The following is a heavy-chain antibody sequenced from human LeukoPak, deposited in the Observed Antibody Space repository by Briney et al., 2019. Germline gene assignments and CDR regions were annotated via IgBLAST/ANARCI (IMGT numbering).Heavy chain of an antibody. Sequence: PSETLSLTCAVYGGSFSGYYWSWIRQPPGRGLEWIGEINHSGSTNYNPSLKSRVTISVDTSKNQLSLKLSSVTAADTAVYYCARHRGGRGYSGYAIDYWGQGTLVTVSS. CDR1: GGSFSGYY. D-gene: IGHD5-12*01. J-gene: IGHJ4*02. V-gene: IGHV4-34*01. CDR2: INHSGST. CDR3: ARHRGGRGYSGYAIDY.